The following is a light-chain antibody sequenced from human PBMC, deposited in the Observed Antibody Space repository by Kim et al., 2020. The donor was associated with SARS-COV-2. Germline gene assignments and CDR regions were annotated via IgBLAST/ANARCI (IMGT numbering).Light chain of an antibody. CDR3: QQYKTYPYT. Sequence: ASVGDRVTSTCRASQSVSPWLAWFQQRPGKAPKILIYKASSLQSEVPTRFIGSGSGTEFTLTISSLQPADFATYYCQQYKTYPYTFGQGTKVDIK. J-gene: IGKJ2*01. CDR1: QSVSPW. V-gene: IGKV1-5*03. CDR2: KAS.